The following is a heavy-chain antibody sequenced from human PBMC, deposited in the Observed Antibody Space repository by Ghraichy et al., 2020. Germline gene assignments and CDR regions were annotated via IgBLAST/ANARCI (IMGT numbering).Heavy chain of an antibody. D-gene: IGHD3-22*01. Sequence: GGSLRLSCAASGFTFSDYYMSWIRQAPGKGLEWVSYISSSSSYTNYADSVKGRFTISRDNAKNSLYLQMNSLRAEDTAVYYCARDRYDSSGYYYFDYWGQGTLVTVSS. J-gene: IGHJ4*02. CDR2: ISSSSSYT. CDR1: GFTFSDYY. V-gene: IGHV3-11*06. CDR3: ARDRYDSSGYYYFDY.